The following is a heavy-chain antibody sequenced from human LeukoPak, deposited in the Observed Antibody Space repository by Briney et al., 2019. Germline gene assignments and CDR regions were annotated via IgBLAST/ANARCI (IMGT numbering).Heavy chain of an antibody. CDR1: GFTFSSYA. D-gene: IGHD2-21*01. V-gene: IGHV3-23*01. J-gene: IGHJ4*02. CDR3: AKAPVTSCRGAYCYPFDY. CDR2: ISGSGDST. Sequence: GGSLRLSCAASGFTFSSYAMSWVRQAPGKGLEWVSAISGSGDSTYYADSVKGRFTISRDNSKNTLYLQMNSLRAEDTAVYYCAKAPVTSCRGAYCYPFDYWGQGTLVTVSS.